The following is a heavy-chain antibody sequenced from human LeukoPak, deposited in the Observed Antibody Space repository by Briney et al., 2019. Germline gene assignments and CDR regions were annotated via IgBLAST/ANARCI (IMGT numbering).Heavy chain of an antibody. J-gene: IGHJ4*02. D-gene: IGHD3-3*01. CDR1: GYTFTSYG. CDR2: ISAYNGNT. CDR3: ARVPRDFWSVSLYYFDY. Sequence: ASVKVSCKASGYTFTSYGISWARQAPGQGLEWMGWISAYNGNTNYAQKLQGRVTMTTDTSTSTAYMELRSLRSDDTAVYYCARVPRDFWSVSLYYFDYWGQGTLVTVSS. V-gene: IGHV1-18*01.